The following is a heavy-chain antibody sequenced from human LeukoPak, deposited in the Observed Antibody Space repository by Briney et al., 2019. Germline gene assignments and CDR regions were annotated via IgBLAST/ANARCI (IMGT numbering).Heavy chain of an antibody. CDR1: GFTFSSYG. CDR3: AREGSSSRNFDY. V-gene: IGHV3-30*03. J-gene: IGHJ4*02. Sequence: GGSLRLSCAASGFTFSSYGMHWVRQAPGKGLEWVAVISYDGSNKYYADSVKGRFTISRDNSKNTLYLQMNSLRSEDTAVYYCAREGSSSRNFDYWGQGTLVTVSS. D-gene: IGHD6-13*01. CDR2: ISYDGSNK.